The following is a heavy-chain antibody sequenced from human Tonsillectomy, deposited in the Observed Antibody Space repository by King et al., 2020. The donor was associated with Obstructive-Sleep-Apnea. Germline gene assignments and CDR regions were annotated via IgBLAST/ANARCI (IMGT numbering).Heavy chain of an antibody. V-gene: IGHV4-30-4*01. Sequence: MQLQESGPGLVKPSQTQSLTCTVSGGSISSSDFYWSWIRQPPGKGLEWVVCIFYNGSTSYNPSLKRRVAISVGTSKKEFSLKLRSATAADTAVYYCARGSDELWGRGTLVTVSS. CDR3: ARGSDEL. CDR2: IFYNGST. CDR1: GGSISSSDFY. J-gene: IGHJ2*01.